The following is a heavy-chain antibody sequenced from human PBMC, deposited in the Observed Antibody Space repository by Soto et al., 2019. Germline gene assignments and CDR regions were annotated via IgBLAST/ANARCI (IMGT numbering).Heavy chain of an antibody. V-gene: IGHV3-30-3*01. CDR2: ISYDGSNK. CDR3: AREGFGVVAAIYYYYYGMDV. Sequence: QVQLVESGGGVVQPGRSLRLSCAASGFTFSIYAMHWVRQAPGKGLEWVAVISYDGSNKYYADSVKGRFTISRDNSKNTLYLQMNSLRAEDTAVYYCAREGFGVVAAIYYYYYGMDVWGQGTTVTVSS. CDR1: GFTFSIYA. J-gene: IGHJ6*02. D-gene: IGHD2-15*01.